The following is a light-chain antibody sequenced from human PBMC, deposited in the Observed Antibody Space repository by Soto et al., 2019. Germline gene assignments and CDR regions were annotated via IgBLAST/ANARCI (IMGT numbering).Light chain of an antibody. CDR2: KVS. Sequence: VVMTQSPLARPVTPCQAASSSCRSNPSCVHSDGIAYFSWFQQRPGRSPRRLIYKVSNRDSGVPARFSGSGSGTDFALKISRVEAEDVGVYYCMQGTHWPITFGQGTRLEIK. CDR3: MQGTHWPIT. J-gene: IGKJ5*01. CDR1: PSCVHSDGIAY. V-gene: IGKV2-30*02.